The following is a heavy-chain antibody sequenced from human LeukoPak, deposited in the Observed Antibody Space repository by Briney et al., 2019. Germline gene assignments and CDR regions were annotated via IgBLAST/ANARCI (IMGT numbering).Heavy chain of an antibody. V-gene: IGHV3-23*01. CDR2: ISGSGGST. J-gene: IGHJ3*02. Sequence: PGGSLRLSCAASGFTFSSYAMSWVRQAPGKGLEWASAISGSGGSTYYADSVKGRFTISRDNSKNTLYLQMNSLRAEDTAVYYCAKGQVGATEGDAFDIWGQGTMVTVSS. D-gene: IGHD1-26*01. CDR1: GFTFSSYA. CDR3: AKGQVGATEGDAFDI.